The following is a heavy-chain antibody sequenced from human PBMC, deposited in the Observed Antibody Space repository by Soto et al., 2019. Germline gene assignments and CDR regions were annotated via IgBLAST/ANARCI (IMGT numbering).Heavy chain of an antibody. D-gene: IGHD3-3*01. CDR2: ISPYSGST. CDR3: ARGQGGYDFWSGYYTY. CDR1: GYTFTSYG. Sequence: ASVKVSCKASGYTFTSYGISWVRQAPGQGLEWMGLISPYSGSTSYAQKFQGRVTMTRDTSTSTVYMELSSLRSEDTAVYYCARGQGGYDFWSGYYTYWGQGTLVTVSS. J-gene: IGHJ4*02. V-gene: IGHV1-18*01.